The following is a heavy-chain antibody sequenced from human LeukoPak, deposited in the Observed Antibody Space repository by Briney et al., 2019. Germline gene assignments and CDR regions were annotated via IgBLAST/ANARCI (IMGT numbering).Heavy chain of an antibody. J-gene: IGHJ3*02. D-gene: IGHD1-26*01. Sequence: ASVKVSCKVSGYTLTELSMHWVRQAPGKGLEWMGGFDVEDGETIYAQKFQGRVTMTEDTSTDTAYMELSSLRSEDTAVYYCATQGGVSWELLLSASDAFDIWGQGTMVTVSS. CDR3: ATQGGVSWELLLSASDAFDI. CDR1: GYTLTELS. CDR2: FDVEDGET. V-gene: IGHV1-24*01.